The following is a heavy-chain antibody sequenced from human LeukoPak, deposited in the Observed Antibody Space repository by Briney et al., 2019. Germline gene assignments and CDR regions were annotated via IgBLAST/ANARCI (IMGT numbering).Heavy chain of an antibody. CDR2: IYYSGST. V-gene: IGHV4-59*01. D-gene: IGHD5-24*01. J-gene: IGHJ4*02. CDR1: GGSISSYY. CDR3: ARVGGYNYAVDY. Sequence: SETLSLTCTVSGGSISSYYWSWIRQPPGKGLEWIGYIYYSGSTNYNPSLKSRVTISVDTSKNQFSLKLNSVTAADTAVYYCARVGGYNYAVDYWGQGTLVTVSS.